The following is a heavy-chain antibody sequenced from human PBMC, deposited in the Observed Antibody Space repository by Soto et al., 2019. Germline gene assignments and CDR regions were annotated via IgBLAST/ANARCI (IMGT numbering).Heavy chain of an antibody. CDR3: ARDFNWNLYYYYGMDV. J-gene: IGHJ6*02. CDR2: ISPNSGGT. V-gene: IGHV1-2*02. D-gene: IGHD1-1*01. CDR1: GYTFTGYY. Sequence: ASVKVSCKASGYTFTGYYMHWVRQAPGQGLEWMGWISPNSGGTNYAQKFQGRVTMTRDTSISTAYMELSRLRSDDTAVYYCARDFNWNLYYYYGMDVWGQGTTVTVSS.